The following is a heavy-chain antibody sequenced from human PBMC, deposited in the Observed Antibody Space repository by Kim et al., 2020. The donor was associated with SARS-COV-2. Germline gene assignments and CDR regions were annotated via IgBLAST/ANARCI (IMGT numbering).Heavy chain of an antibody. D-gene: IGHD3-3*01. CDR1: GGSISSGGYS. J-gene: IGHJ6*03. V-gene: IGHV4-30-2*01. CDR2: IYHSGST. CDR3: ARAPLYDFWSGPLFRYYYYMDG. Sequence: SETLSLTCAVSGGSISSGGYSWSWIRQPPGKGLEWIGYIYHSGSTYYNPSLKSRVTISVDRSKNQFSLKLSSVTAADTAVYYCARAPLYDFWSGPLFRYYYYMDGWGKGATVTVSS.